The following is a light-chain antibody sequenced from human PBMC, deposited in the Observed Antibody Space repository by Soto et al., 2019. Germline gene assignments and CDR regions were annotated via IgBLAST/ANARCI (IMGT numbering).Light chain of an antibody. V-gene: IGLV2-14*01. J-gene: IGLJ2*01. CDR3: SSYTSSSTLEV. CDR2: DVT. Sequence: QPASVSGSPGQSITISCTGTSSDVGGYNYVSWYQQHPGKAPKLMIFDVTYRPSGVSNRFSGSKSGNTASLTISGLQPEDEANYYCSSYTSSSTLEVFGGGTQLTVL. CDR1: SSDVGGYNY.